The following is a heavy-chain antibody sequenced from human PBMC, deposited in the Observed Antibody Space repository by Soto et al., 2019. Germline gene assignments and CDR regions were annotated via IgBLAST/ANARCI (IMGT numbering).Heavy chain of an antibody. Sequence: ESGGGVVQPGRSLRLSCAASGFTFSSYGMHWVRQAPGKGLEWVAVISYDGSNKYYADSVKGRFTISRDNSKNTLYLQMNSLRAEDTAVYYCAKAGGVQLNCYGMDVWGQGTTVTVSS. V-gene: IGHV3-30*18. D-gene: IGHD1-1*01. CDR2: ISYDGSNK. CDR1: GFTFSSYG. J-gene: IGHJ6*02. CDR3: AKAGGVQLNCYGMDV.